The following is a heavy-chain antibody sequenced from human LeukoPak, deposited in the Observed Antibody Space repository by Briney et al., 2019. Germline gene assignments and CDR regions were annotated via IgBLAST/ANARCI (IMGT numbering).Heavy chain of an antibody. V-gene: IGHV3-33*06. D-gene: IGHD2-2*01. CDR2: IWYDGSNK. CDR3: AKGALGYCSSTSCPSGLDFDY. J-gene: IGHJ4*02. CDR1: GFTFSSYS. Sequence: PGRSLRLSCAASGFTFSSYSMHWVRQAPGKGLEWVAVIWYDGSNKYYADSVKGRFTISRDNSKNTLYLQMNSLRAEDTAVYYCAKGALGYCSSTSCPSGLDFDYWGQGTLVTVSS.